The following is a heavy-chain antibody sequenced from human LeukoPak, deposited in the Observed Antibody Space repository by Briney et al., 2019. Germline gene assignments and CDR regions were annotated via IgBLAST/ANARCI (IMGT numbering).Heavy chain of an antibody. CDR2: IKEDGSEK. J-gene: IGHJ4*02. V-gene: IGHV3-7*03. CDR3: AKDRGGGDYYDSSGCDY. D-gene: IGHD3-22*01. CDR1: GFTFSSYW. Sequence: SGGSLRLSCAASGFTFSSYWMTWVRQAPGKGLEWVANIKEDGSEKYYVDSVKGRFTISRDNSKNTLYLQMNSLRAEDTAVYYCAKDRGGGDYYDSSGCDYWGQGTLVTVSS.